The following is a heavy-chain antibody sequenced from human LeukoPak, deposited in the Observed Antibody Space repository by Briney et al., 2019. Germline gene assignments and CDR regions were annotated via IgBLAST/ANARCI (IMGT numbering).Heavy chain of an antibody. CDR1: AYNFTGYY. CDR2: INPNSGGT. CDR3: ARVEAAGWFGELPPDY. D-gene: IGHD3-10*01. Sequence: ASVKVSCKASAYNFTGYYMHWVRQAPAQGLEWMVWINPNSGGTNYAQKFQGRVTMTRDTSISTAYMELSRLRSDDTAVYYCARVEAAGWFGELPPDYWGKGTLVTVSS. V-gene: IGHV1-2*02. J-gene: IGHJ4*02.